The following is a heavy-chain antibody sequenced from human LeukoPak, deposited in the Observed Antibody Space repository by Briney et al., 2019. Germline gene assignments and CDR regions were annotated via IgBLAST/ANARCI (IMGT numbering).Heavy chain of an antibody. J-gene: IGHJ4*02. V-gene: IGHV4-34*01. Sequence: SETLSLTCTVSGGSISSYYWSWIRQPPGKGLEWIGEINHSGSTNYNPSLKSRVTISVDTSKNQFSLKLSSVTAADTAVYYCARAWGYSSGWYHDYWGQGTLVTVSS. CDR3: ARAWGYSSGWYHDY. CDR1: GGSISSYY. CDR2: INHSGST. D-gene: IGHD6-19*01.